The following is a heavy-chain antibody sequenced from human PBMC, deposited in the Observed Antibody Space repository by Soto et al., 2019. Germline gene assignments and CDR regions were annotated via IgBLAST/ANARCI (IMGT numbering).Heavy chain of an antibody. CDR2: IYYSGST. D-gene: IGHD3-9*01. CDR3: ARLDYDILTGYSPFDY. Sequence: SETLSLTCTVSGGANISYYWSCIRQPPGKGLEWIGYIYYSGSTNYNPSLKSRVTISVDTSKNQFSLKLSSVTAADTAGYYCARLDYDILTGYSPFDYWGQGTLVTVS. CDR1: GGANISYY. J-gene: IGHJ4*02. V-gene: IGHV4-59*08.